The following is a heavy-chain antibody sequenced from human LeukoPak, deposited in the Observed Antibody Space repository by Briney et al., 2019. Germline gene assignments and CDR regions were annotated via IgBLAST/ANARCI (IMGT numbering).Heavy chain of an antibody. Sequence: GGSLRLSCSASGFPFSSYAMHWVGQAPGKGLEYGSAISDSGGSTYYADSVKGRFTISRDNSKNTLYLQMSSLRAEDTAVYFCVRGYSFGPYGMDVWGQGTTVTVSS. CDR1: GFPFSSYA. D-gene: IGHD2-15*01. CDR2: ISDSGGST. V-gene: IGHV3-64D*09. CDR3: VRGYSFGPYGMDV. J-gene: IGHJ6*02.